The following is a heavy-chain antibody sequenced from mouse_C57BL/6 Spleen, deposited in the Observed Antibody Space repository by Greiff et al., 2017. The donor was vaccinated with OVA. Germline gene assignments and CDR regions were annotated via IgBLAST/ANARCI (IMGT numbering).Heavy chain of an antibody. CDR2: IYPGDGDT. Sequence: VQLQQSGPELVKPGASVKISCKASGYAFSSSWMNWVKQRPGKGLEWIGRIYPGDGDTNYNGKFKGKATLTADKSSSTAYMQLSSLTSEDSAVYFCAREGESYFDYWGQCTTLTVSS. J-gene: IGHJ2*01. CDR3: AREGESYFDY. V-gene: IGHV1-82*01. CDR1: GYAFSSSW.